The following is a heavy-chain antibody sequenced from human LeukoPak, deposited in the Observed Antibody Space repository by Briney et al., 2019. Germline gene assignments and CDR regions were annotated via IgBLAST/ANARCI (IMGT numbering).Heavy chain of an antibody. CDR2: INPNSGGT. J-gene: IGHJ4*02. V-gene: IGHV1-2*02. Sequence: GASVTVSCKASGYTFTGYYMHWVRQAPGQGLEWMGWINPNSGGTNYAQKFQGRVTMTRDTSISTAYMELSRLRSDDTAVYYCARSPIVVVTAISDYWGQGTLVTVSS. D-gene: IGHD2-21*02. CDR1: GYTFTGYY. CDR3: ARSPIVVVTAISDY.